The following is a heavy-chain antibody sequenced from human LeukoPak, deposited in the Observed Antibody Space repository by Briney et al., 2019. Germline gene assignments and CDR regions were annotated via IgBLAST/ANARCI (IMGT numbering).Heavy chain of an antibody. CDR1: GFTFSSYA. Sequence: GGSLRLSCAASGFTFSSYAMHWVRQAPGKGLEWVAVISYDGSNKYYADSVKGRFTISRDNSKNTLYLQMNSLRAEDTAVYYCAREPDPQRHSGYDEWGAFDIWGQGTMVTVSS. V-gene: IGHV3-30-3*01. CDR3: AREPDPQRHSGYDEWGAFDI. CDR2: ISYDGSNK. D-gene: IGHD5-12*01. J-gene: IGHJ3*02.